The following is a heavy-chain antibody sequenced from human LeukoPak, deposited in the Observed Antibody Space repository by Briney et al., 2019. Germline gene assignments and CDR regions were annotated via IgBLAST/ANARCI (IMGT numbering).Heavy chain of an antibody. Sequence: PSETLSLTCTVSGGSISSSSYYRGWIRQPPGKGLEWIGSIYYSGSTYYNPSLKSRVTISVDTSKNQFSLKLSSVTAADTAVYYCARRRGYSYGLYYFDYWGQGTLVTVSS. CDR1: GGSISSSSYY. CDR2: IYYSGST. V-gene: IGHV4-39*01. D-gene: IGHD5-18*01. J-gene: IGHJ4*02. CDR3: ARRRGYSYGLYYFDY.